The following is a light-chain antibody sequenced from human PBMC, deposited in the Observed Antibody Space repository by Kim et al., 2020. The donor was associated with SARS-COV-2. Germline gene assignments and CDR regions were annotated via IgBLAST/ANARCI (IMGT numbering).Light chain of an antibody. CDR2: GTS. J-gene: IGKJ4*01. Sequence: VSPGGSVTLSCRGGQILGNYLAWYQLKPGQPPRLLLYGTSTRATGVPARFSGSGYATEFTLTISSLQSEDSAVYYCQQYNKWPPTFGGGTKVDIK. CDR1: QILGNY. CDR3: QQYNKWPPT. V-gene: IGKV3D-15*01.